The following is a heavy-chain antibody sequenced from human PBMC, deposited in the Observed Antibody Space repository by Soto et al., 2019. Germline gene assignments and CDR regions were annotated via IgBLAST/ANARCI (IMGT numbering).Heavy chain of an antibody. J-gene: IGHJ5*02. V-gene: IGHV4-31*03. CDR3: ARSLGYSSPNSRTWFDP. CDR1: GGSISSGGYY. Sequence: PSETLSLTCTVSGGSISSGGYYWSWIRQHPGKGLEWIGYIYYSGSTYYNPSLKSRVTISVDTSKNQFSLKLSSVTAADTAVYYCARSLGYSSPNSRTWFDPWGQGTLVTVSS. CDR2: IYYSGST. D-gene: IGHD6-13*01.